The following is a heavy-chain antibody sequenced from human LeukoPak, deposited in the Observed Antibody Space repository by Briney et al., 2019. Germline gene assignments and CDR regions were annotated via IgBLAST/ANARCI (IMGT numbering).Heavy chain of an antibody. CDR1: GYTFTGYY. CDR2: INPNSGGT. J-gene: IGHJ3*02. V-gene: IGHV1-2*02. D-gene: IGHD3-22*01. CDR3: ARGFVSSGYYLVAFDI. Sequence: GASVKVSCEASGYTFTGYYMHWVRQAPGQGLEWMGWINPNSGGTNYAQKFQGRVTMTRDTSISTAYVELSRLRSDDTAVYYCARGFVSSGYYLVAFDIWGQGTMVTVSS.